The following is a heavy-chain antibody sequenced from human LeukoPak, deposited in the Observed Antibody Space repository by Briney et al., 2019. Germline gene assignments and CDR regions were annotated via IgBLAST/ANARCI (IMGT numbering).Heavy chain of an antibody. CDR3: ARDHEAGDDYGDYGTDPPNPNPMDV. Sequence: PGGSLRLSCAASGFTFSDYYMSWIRQAPGKGLEWVSYISSSGSTIYYADSVKGRFTISRDNAKNSLHLQMNSLRAEDTAVYYCARDHEAGDDYGDYGTDPPNPNPMDVWGKGTTVTVSS. J-gene: IGHJ6*03. D-gene: IGHD4-17*01. V-gene: IGHV3-11*04. CDR1: GFTFSDYY. CDR2: ISSSGSTI.